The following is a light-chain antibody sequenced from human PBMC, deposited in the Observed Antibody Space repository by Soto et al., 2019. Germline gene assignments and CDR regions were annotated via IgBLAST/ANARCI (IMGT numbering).Light chain of an antibody. CDR1: QSVSSSY. CDR2: GAS. J-gene: IGKJ5*01. CDR3: QQYGSSIT. V-gene: IGKV3-20*01. Sequence: EIGLTHSPGTLSLSPVERSTVSCMASQSVSSSYLAWYQQKPGQAPRLLIYGASSRATGIPDRFSGSGSGTDFTLTISRLEPEDFAVYYCQQYGSSITFGQGTRLEIK.